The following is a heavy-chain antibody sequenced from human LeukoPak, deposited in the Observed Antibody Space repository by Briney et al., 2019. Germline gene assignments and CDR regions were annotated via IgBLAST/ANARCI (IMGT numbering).Heavy chain of an antibody. Sequence: GESLKISCRGSGYRFNTYWIGWVRPMPGKGLEWMGIIYPGDSDTRYSPSFQGQVTISADKSISTAYLQWSSLKASDTAMYYCARKTYYYDSSGYQIRDWFDPWGQGTLVTVSP. V-gene: IGHV5-51*01. CDR3: ARKTYYYDSSGYQIRDWFDP. CDR2: IYPGDSDT. D-gene: IGHD3-22*01. CDR1: GYRFNTYW. J-gene: IGHJ5*02.